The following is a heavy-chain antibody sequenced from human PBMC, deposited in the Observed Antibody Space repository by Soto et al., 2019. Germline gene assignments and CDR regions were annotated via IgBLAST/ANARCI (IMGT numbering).Heavy chain of an antibody. CDR3: ARYDSSGSYQYFDF. D-gene: IGHD3-22*01. CDR1: GYNFKKYG. Sequence: ASVKVSFKTSGYNFKKYGISWVRQAPGQGLEWMGWISSYPGHTKYSEKVQGRITVTSDTSTSTTYLELRSLTKDDTGVYYCARYDSSGSYQYFDFWGQGSLVTVSS. CDR2: ISSYPGHT. V-gene: IGHV1-18*01. J-gene: IGHJ4*02.